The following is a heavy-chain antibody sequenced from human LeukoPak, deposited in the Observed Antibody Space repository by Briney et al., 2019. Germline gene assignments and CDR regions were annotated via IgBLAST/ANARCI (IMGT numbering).Heavy chain of an antibody. CDR2: ISYDGSNE. J-gene: IGHJ4*02. V-gene: IGHV3-30*04. CDR1: GFTFSSYV. CDR3: ARGLAYYYDSTAYFLDY. D-gene: IGHD3-22*01. Sequence: PGGSLRLSCAASGFTFSSYVMHWVRQAPGKGLEWVAIISYDGSNEYYADSVKGRFTISRDNSKNTLYLQMNSLRAADTAVYYCARGLAYYYDSTAYFLDYWGQGTLVTVSS.